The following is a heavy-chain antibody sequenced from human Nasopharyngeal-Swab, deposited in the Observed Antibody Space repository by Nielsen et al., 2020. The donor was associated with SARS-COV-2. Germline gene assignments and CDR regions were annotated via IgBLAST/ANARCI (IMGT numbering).Heavy chain of an antibody. CDR3: ATWGIGYGENAHATFDS. J-gene: IGHJ4*01. CDR1: GGTFSKYA. D-gene: IGHD4-17*01. V-gene: IGHV1-69*10. Sequence: SVKVSCKVSGGTFSKYAISWVRQAPGQGLEWMGGIIVNLGMTKYAQKFKDSVIINADESTGTAYMELSSLRSEDTAVYYCATWGIGYGENAHATFDSWGQEPRSPSPQ. CDR2: IIVNLGMT.